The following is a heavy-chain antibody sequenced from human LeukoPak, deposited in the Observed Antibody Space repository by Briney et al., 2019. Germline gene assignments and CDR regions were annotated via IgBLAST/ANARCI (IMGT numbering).Heavy chain of an antibody. D-gene: IGHD3-10*01. CDR2: TYYRSKWYN. J-gene: IGHJ5*02. Sequence: SQTLSLTCAISGDSVSSNSAAWNWIRQSPSRGLEWLGRTYYRSKWYNDYAVSVKSRITINPDTSKNQFSLQLNSVTPEDTAVYYCARDHLGYYYGSGSRNNWFDPWGQGTLVTVSS. CDR3: ARDHLGYYYGSGSRNNWFDP. CDR1: GDSVSSNSAA. V-gene: IGHV6-1*01.